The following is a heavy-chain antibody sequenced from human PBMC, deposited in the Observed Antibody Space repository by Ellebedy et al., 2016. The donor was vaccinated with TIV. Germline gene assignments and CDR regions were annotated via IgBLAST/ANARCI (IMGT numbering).Heavy chain of an antibody. D-gene: IGHD4-17*01. J-gene: IGHJ3*01. Sequence: GESLKISCVVSGFTFSSYWMGWVRQAPGKGLEWVANIYQDGTQKYYVDSVKGRFTISRDNAKNSLYLQMTSLRADDTAVYYCATDGSYGDFRSPAHAFEAWGQGTMVSVSS. V-gene: IGHV3-7*01. CDR1: GFTFSSYW. CDR3: ATDGSYGDFRSPAHAFEA. CDR2: IYQDGTQK.